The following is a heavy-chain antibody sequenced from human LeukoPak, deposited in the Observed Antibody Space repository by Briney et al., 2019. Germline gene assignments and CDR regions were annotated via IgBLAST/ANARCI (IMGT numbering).Heavy chain of an antibody. J-gene: IGHJ4*02. V-gene: IGHV3-53*01. D-gene: IGHD2-8*01. Sequence: GGSLRLSCAASGFTVSSNYMSWVRQAPGKGLEWVSVIYSGGSTYYADSVKGRFTISRDNSKNTLYLHMNSLRAEDTAVYYCARVMVGTRAGYFDYWGQGTLVTVSS. CDR3: ARVMVGTRAGYFDY. CDR1: GFTVSSNY. CDR2: IYSGGST.